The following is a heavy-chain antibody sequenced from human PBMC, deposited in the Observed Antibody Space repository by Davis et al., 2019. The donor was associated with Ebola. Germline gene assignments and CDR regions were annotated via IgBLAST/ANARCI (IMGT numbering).Heavy chain of an antibody. Sequence: GESLKISCAASGFTFSSYAMSWVRQVPGKGLEWVSAIDGGGGATYYADSVKGRFIISRDNSKNTLYLQMNSLRAEDTAVYYCARSDWEYYFDYWGQGTLVTVSS. D-gene: IGHD1-26*01. V-gene: IGHV3-23*01. CDR2: IDGGGGAT. CDR1: GFTFSSYA. CDR3: ARSDWEYYFDY. J-gene: IGHJ4*02.